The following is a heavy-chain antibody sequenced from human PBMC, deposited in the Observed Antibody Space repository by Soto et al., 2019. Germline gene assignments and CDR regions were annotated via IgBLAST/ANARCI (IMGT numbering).Heavy chain of an antibody. CDR2: IYPGDSDT. V-gene: IGHV5-51*01. CDR3: ARAVAGSGYYYGMDV. CDR1: GYSLTSYW. J-gene: IGHJ6*02. D-gene: IGHD6-19*01. Sequence: GESLKISCKGSGYSLTSYWIGWVRQMPGKGLEWMGIIYPGDSDTRYSPSFQGQVTISADKSISTAYLQWSSLKASDTAMYYCARAVAGSGYYYGMDVWGQGTTVTVSS.